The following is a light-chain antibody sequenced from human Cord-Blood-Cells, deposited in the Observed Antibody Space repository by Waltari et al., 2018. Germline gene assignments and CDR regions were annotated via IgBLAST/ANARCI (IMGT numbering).Light chain of an antibody. CDR1: QSVFYSSNNKNY. V-gene: IGKV4-1*01. CDR3: QQYYSTPLT. CDR2: WAA. J-gene: IGKJ4*01. Sequence: DIVMTQSPDSLAVSLGERATINCKSSQSVFYSSNNKNYLAWYQQKPGQPPKLLIYWAATRESGVPDRFSCSGSGTDLTLTISCLQAEDVAVYYCQQYYSTPLTFGGGTKVEIK.